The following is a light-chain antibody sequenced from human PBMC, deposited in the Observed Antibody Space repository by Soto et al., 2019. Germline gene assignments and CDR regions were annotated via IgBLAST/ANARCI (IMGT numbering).Light chain of an antibody. V-gene: IGKV3D-15*01. CDR1: QNVGSN. CDR2: GAS. CDR3: QQYNNWPQT. J-gene: IGKJ1*01. Sequence: EIVMTQSPSTLSVSARERSTLSFRASQNVGSNLAWYQQKPGRAPRLLIYGASTRATGIPARFSGSGSVTEFTLTISSLQSEDFAVYYCQQYNNWPQTFGQGTKVDIK.